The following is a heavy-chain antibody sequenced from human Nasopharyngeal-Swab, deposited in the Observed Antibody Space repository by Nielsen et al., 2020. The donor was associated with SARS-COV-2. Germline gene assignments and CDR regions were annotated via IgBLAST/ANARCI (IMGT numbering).Heavy chain of an antibody. V-gene: IGHV3-7*01. CDR2: IKQDGSEK. CDR3: AGRIRGEEKRRGEE. J-gene: IGHJ4*02. CDR1: GFTFSNYW. D-gene: IGHD2/OR15-2a*01. Sequence: GGSLRLSCAASGFTFSNYWMSRVRQAPGKGLEWVANIKQDGSEKYYVDSVKGRFTISRDNAKNSLYLQMNSLRAEDTAVYYCAGRIRGEEKRRGEEGGQGKRGTVSS.